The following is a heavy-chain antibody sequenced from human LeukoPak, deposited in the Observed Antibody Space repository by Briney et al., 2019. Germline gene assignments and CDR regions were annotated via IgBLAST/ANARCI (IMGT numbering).Heavy chain of an antibody. CDR2: INSDGSST. CDR1: GFTFSSYA. V-gene: IGHV3-74*01. CDR3: ARGYCSGGSCYPAYYFDY. J-gene: IGHJ4*02. D-gene: IGHD2-15*01. Sequence: GGSLRLSCAASGFTFSSYAMHWVRQAPGKGLVWVSRINSDGSSTSYADSVKDRFIISRDNAKNTLYLQMNSLRVEDTAVYFCARGYCSGGSCYPAYYFDYWGQGTLVTVSS.